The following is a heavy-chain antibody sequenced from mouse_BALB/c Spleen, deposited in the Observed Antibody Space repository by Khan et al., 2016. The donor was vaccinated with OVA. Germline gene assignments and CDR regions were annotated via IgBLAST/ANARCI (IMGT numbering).Heavy chain of an antibody. CDR3: ARGGYGGFAY. V-gene: IGHV1-85*01. Sequence: VQLQESGAELVKPGASVKLSCKASGYTFTSYDINWVRQRPEQGLEWIGWIFPGDCSTEYNEKFNGKATLTTDNSSRPAYMQLSRLTSEDAAVYFCARGGYGGFAYWGQGTLVTVSA. CDR1: GYTFTSYD. J-gene: IGHJ3*01. CDR2: IFPGDCST. D-gene: IGHD2-14*01.